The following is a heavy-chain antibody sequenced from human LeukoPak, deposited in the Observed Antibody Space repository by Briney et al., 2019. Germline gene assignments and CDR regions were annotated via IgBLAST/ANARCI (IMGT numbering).Heavy chain of an antibody. Sequence: QSGGSLRLSCAASGFTFSSYGMSWVRQAPGKGLEWVSAISGSGGSTYYADSVKGRFTISRDNSKNTLYLQMNSLRAEDTAVYYCARDRGIAVAGIHYYYYMDVWGKGTTVTVSS. D-gene: IGHD6-19*01. CDR2: ISGSGGST. CDR1: GFTFSSYG. CDR3: ARDRGIAVAGIHYYYYMDV. J-gene: IGHJ6*03. V-gene: IGHV3-23*01.